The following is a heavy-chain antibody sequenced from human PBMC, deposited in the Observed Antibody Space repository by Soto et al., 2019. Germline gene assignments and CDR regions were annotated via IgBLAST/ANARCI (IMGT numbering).Heavy chain of an antibody. Sequence: SVKVSCKASGGTFSSYAISWVRQAPGQGLEWMGGIIPIFGTANYAQKFQGRVTITADESTSTAYMELSSLRSEDTAVYYCARDYLPPGIAVAGTGGEMDYWGQGTLVTVSS. CDR2: IIPIFGTA. CDR1: GGTFSSYA. V-gene: IGHV1-69*13. CDR3: ARDYLPPGIAVAGTGGEMDY. J-gene: IGHJ4*02. D-gene: IGHD6-19*01.